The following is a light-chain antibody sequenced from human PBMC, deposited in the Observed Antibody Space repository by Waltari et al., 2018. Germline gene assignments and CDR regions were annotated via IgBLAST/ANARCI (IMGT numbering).Light chain of an antibody. CDR3: ASYTTSNTLL. Sequence: QSALTQPASVSGSPGQSITISCTGPSSDVGVYDYVSLYQQHPGKVPKLIIYDVFKRTSGVSSRFSGSKSGNTASLTISGLQTDDGADYYCASYTTSNTLLFGGGTKLTVL. CDR2: DVF. V-gene: IGLV2-14*03. CDR1: SSDVGVYDY. J-gene: IGLJ2*01.